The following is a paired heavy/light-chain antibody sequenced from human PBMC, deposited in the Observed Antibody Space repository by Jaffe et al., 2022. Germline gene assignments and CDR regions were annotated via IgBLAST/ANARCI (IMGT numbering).Light chain of an antibody. CDR3: QQYYSYPRT. CDR2: AAS. V-gene: IGKV1-8*01. CDR1: QGISSY. J-gene: IGKJ2*01. Sequence: AIRMTQSPSSFSASTGDRVTITCRASQGISSYLAWYQQKPGKAPKLLIYAASTLQSGVPSRFSGSGSGTDFTLTISCLQSEDFATYYCQQYYSYPRTFGQGTKLEIK.
Heavy chain of an antibody. J-gene: IGHJ5*02. CDR2: IYYSGST. V-gene: IGHV4-39*01. Sequence: QLQLQESGPGLVKPSETLSLTCTVSGGSISSSSYYWGWIRQPPGKGLEWIGSIYYSGSTYYNPSLKSRVTISVDTSKNQFSLKLSSVTAADTAVYYCARHDTDDILTGYYGLHWFDPWGQGTLVTVSS. CDR3: ARHDTDDILTGYYGLHWFDP. CDR1: GGSISSSSYY. D-gene: IGHD3-9*01.